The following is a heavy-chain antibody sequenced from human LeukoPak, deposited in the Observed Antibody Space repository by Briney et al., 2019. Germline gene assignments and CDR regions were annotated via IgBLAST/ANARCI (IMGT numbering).Heavy chain of an antibody. CDR1: GFTFSSYG. CDR2: IWYDGSNK. V-gene: IGHV3-33*01. Sequence: PGGSLRLSCAASGFTFSSYGMHWVRQAPGKGLEWVAVIWYDGSNKYYADSVKGRFTISRDNSKNTLYLQMNSLRAEDTAVYYCATSVVVITPVRGAVDYWGQGTLVTASS. J-gene: IGHJ4*02. D-gene: IGHD3-22*01. CDR3: ATSVVVITPVRGAVDY.